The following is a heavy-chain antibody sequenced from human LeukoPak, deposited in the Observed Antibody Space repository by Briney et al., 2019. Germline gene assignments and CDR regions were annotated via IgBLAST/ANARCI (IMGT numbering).Heavy chain of an antibody. D-gene: IGHD1-26*01. CDR3: AKGGGSGSYDAFDI. V-gene: IGHV3-48*01. J-gene: IGHJ3*02. Sequence: PGGSLRLSCAASRFTFSGYGMNWVRQAPGRGLEWVSYISSTSITIYYADSVKGRFTISRDNAKNSLYLQMNSLRAEDTAVYYCAKGGGSGSYDAFDIWGQGTMVTVSS. CDR1: RFTFSGYG. CDR2: ISSTSITI.